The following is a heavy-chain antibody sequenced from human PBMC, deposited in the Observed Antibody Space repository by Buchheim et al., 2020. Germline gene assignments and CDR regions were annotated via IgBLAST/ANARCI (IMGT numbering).Heavy chain of an antibody. CDR2: IYHSGST. Sequence: QLQLQESGSGLVKPSQTLSLTCAVSGGSISSGGYSWSWIRQPPGKGLEWIGYIYHSGSTYYNPSLKSRVTISIDRSKNQFSLKLSSVTAADTAVYYCARDRPDYYDSSGYYYLLDWGQGTL. V-gene: IGHV4-30-2*01. CDR1: GGSISSGGYS. CDR3: ARDRPDYYDSSGYYYLLD. J-gene: IGHJ4*02. D-gene: IGHD3-22*01.